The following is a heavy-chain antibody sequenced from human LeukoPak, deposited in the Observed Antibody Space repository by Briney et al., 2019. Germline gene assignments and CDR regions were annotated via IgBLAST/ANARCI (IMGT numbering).Heavy chain of an antibody. CDR1: GFTFSDQY. Sequence: PGGSLRLSCAASGFTFSDQYIDWVRQAPGKGLEWVGRTRNKPNSYTTEYAASVKGRFTILRDDSKNSLYLQMNSLKAEDTAVYYCARAPWGFLEWLAFDIWGQGTMVTVSS. D-gene: IGHD3-3*01. CDR2: TRNKPNSYTT. CDR3: ARAPWGFLEWLAFDI. J-gene: IGHJ3*02. V-gene: IGHV3-72*01.